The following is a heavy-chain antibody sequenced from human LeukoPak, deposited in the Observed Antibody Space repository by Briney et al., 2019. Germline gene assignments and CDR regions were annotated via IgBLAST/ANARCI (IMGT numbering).Heavy chain of an antibody. CDR3: ARERGGVYDSSGYSSFDY. V-gene: IGHV1-69*04. J-gene: IGHJ4*02. CDR2: IIPILGIA. Sequence: ASVKVSCKASGGTFSSYAISWVRQAPGQGLEWMGRIIPILGIANYAQKFQGRVTITADKSTSTAYMELSSLRSEDTAVYYCARERGGVYDSSGYSSFDYWGQGTLVSVSS. D-gene: IGHD3-22*01. CDR1: GGTFSSYA.